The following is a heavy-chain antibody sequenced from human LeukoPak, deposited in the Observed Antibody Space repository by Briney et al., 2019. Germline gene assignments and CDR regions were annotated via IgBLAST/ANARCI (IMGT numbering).Heavy chain of an antibody. J-gene: IGHJ4*02. CDR1: SYTFTSYG. CDR2: ISAYNGNT. D-gene: IGHD6-13*01. V-gene: IGHV1-18*01. Sequence: GASVKVSCKASSYTFTSYGISWVRQAPGQGLEWMGWISAYNGNTNYAQKLQGRVTMTTDTSTSTAYMELRSLRSDDTAVYYCARVENPYSSSWYVTDYWGQGTLVTVSS. CDR3: ARVENPYSSSWYVTDY.